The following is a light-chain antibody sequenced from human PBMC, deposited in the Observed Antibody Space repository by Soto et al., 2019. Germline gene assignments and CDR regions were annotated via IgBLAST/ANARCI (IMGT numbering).Light chain of an antibody. V-gene: IGKV1-8*01. J-gene: IGKJ1*01. CDR3: QQYYSYPPWT. CDR2: AAS. CDR1: QGINTY. Sequence: AIRMTQSPSSLSASTGDRVTITCRASQGINTYLAWYQQKPGKAPKLLISAASTLQSGVPSRFSGSGSGTDFTLTISCLQSEDFATYYCQQYYSYPPWTFGQGTKVEIK.